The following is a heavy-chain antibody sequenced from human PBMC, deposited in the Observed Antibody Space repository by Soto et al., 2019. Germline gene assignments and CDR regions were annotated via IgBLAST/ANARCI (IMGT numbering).Heavy chain of an antibody. Sequence: GGSLRLSCAASGLTFNMYAFHRVRQAPGKGLEWLSVISYDGHEIHYADSVKGRFAISRDSYRDTLSLQMDSLRVEDTAVYFCAKDPNGDYVGGFEFWGPGTMVTVSS. D-gene: IGHD4-17*01. CDR2: ISYDGHEI. CDR1: GLTFNMYA. J-gene: IGHJ3*01. CDR3: AKDPNGDYVGGFEF. V-gene: IGHV3-30*09.